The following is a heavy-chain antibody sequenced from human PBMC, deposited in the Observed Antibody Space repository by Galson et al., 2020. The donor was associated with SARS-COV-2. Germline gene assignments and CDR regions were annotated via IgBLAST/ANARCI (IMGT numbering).Heavy chain of an antibody. J-gene: IGHJ6*02. CDR2: ISTFNGNT. Sequence: GESLKISCKASGYTFKNYGVNWVRQAPGEGLEWMGWISTFNGNTIYAHKFRGRVTMTTDTSTNTAYMELRSLRSDDTAVYFCAREGGADYKYGMDVWGQGATVTVSS. D-gene: IGHD3-16*01. CDR1: GYTFKNYG. CDR3: AREGGADYKYGMDV. V-gene: IGHV1-18*01.